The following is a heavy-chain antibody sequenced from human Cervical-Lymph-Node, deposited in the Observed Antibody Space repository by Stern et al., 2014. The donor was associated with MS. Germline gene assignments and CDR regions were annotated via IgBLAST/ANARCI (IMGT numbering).Heavy chain of an antibody. V-gene: IGHV1-18*01. Sequence: VQLVQSGAEVKKPGASVRVSCKPTGYPFSNYGISWVRQAPGQGLEWMGCISTYNGRTTYAQKLQGKLNMTRDTSTSTVYMDLRSLTSDDTAVYYCARRSGSYSFDYWGQGTLVTVSS. D-gene: IGHD1-26*01. J-gene: IGHJ4*02. CDR3: ARRSGSYSFDY. CDR2: ISTYNGRT. CDR1: GYPFSNYG.